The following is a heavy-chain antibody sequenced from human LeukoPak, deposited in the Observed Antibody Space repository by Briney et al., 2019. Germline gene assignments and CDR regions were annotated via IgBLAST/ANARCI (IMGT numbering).Heavy chain of an antibody. CDR1: GFTFSDYY. D-gene: IGHD3-16*01. Sequence: PGGSLRLSCAASGFTFSDYYMSWIRQAPGKGLECVSYISSSSSYTNYADSVKGRFTISRDNAKNSLYLQMNSLRAEDTAVYYCANLLFLTDGIGGRFDPWGQGTLVTVSS. CDR2: ISSSSSYT. J-gene: IGHJ5*02. CDR3: ANLLFLTDGIGGRFDP. V-gene: IGHV3-11*03.